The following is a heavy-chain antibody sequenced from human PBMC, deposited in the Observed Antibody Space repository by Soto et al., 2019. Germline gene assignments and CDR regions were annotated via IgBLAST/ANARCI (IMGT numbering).Heavy chain of an antibody. V-gene: IGHV4-31*03. CDR3: AGGNDYAKIGY. CDR1: GGSISSRGYY. J-gene: IGHJ4*02. CDR2: ISYSEST. D-gene: IGHD4-17*01. Sequence: VQLQESGPGLVKPSQTLSLTCTVSGGSISSRGYYCSWIRQFPGKGLEWIGYISYSESTDYNPSLKSRVSISADSSKNQFSLNLSSVTAADTAVYYCAGGNDYAKIGYWGKGAQVTVSS.